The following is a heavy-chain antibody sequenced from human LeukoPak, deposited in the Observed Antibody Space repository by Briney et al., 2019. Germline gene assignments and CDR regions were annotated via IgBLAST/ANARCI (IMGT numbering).Heavy chain of an antibody. CDR2: IYYSGST. D-gene: IGHD6-13*01. J-gene: IGHJ4*02. CDR1: GGSISSSY. V-gene: IGHV4-59*01. Sequence: SETLSLTCTVSGGSISSSYWSWIRQPPGKGLEWIGYIYYSGSTNYNPSLKSRVTMSVDTSKNQFSLNLSSVTAADTAVYYCARGPYSSRYDFWGQGTVVTVSS. CDR3: ARGPYSSRYDF.